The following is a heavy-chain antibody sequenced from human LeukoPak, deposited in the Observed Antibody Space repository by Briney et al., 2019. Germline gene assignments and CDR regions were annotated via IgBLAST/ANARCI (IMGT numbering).Heavy chain of an antibody. CDR1: GFTFSSYS. V-gene: IGHV3-21*01. J-gene: IGHJ4*02. D-gene: IGHD3-22*01. CDR2: ISSSSSYI. Sequence: GGSLRLSCAASGFTFSSYSMNWVRQTPGKGLEWVSSISSSSSYIYYADSVKGRFTISRDNAKNSLYLQMNSLRAEDTAVYYCARDLSGYFDYWGQGTLVTVSS. CDR3: ARDLSGYFDY.